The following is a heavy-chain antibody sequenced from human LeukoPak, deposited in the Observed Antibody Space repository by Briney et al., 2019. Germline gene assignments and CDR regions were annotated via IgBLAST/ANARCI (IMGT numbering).Heavy chain of an antibody. V-gene: IGHV4-39*01. J-gene: IGHJ4*02. CDR1: GGSISSSSFY. CDR3: ARSLGYYDSSGYLDY. Sequence: SGTLCLTCTVSGGSISSSSFYWGWIRQPPGKGLEWIGSIYYSGNTYYDPSLKSLATLSVDTSKNQFSLKLTSVTAADTAVYYCARSLGYYDSSGYLDYWGQGTLVTVSS. D-gene: IGHD3-22*01. CDR2: IYYSGNT.